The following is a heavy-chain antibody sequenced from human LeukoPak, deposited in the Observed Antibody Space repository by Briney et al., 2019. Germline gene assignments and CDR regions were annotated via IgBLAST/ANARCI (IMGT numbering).Heavy chain of an antibody. J-gene: IGHJ4*02. D-gene: IGHD1-26*01. CDR2: IYPGDSDT. Sequence: GESLKISCQGSGYDSGVSFTSHSIAWVRQMPGKGLEWMGIIYPGDSDTRYSPSFQGQVTISADKSISTAYLQWSSLKASDTAMYYCARQLGEWELLSGFDYWGQGTLVTVSS. CDR3: ARQLGEWELLSGFDY. CDR1: GYDSGVSFTSHS. V-gene: IGHV5-51*01.